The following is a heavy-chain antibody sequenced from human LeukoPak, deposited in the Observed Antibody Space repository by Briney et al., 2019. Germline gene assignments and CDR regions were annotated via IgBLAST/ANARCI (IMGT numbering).Heavy chain of an antibody. CDR1: GFTFSSYS. D-gene: IGHD5-12*01. CDR2: ISGSSSYT. CDR3: ARTLYSGYDYFDY. V-gene: IGHV3-21*05. J-gene: IGHJ4*02. Sequence: GGSLRLSCAASGFTFSSYSMNWIRKAPGKGLEWVSYISGSSSYTNYADSVKGRFTISRDNAKNSLYLQMNSLRAEDTAVYYCARTLYSGYDYFDYWGQGTLVTVSS.